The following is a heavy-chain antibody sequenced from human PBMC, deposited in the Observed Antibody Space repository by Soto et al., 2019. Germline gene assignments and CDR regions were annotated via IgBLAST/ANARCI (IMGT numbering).Heavy chain of an antibody. D-gene: IGHD3-22*01. CDR2: ISGSGGST. J-gene: IGHJ4*02. CDR1: GFTFSSYA. V-gene: IGHV3-23*01. Sequence: GGSLRLSCAASGFTFSSYAMSWVRQAPGKGLEWVSAISGSGGSTYYADSVKGRFTISRDNSKNTLYLQMNSLRAEDTAVYYCAKRPLTTPTYYYDSSGYYYEDWGQGTLVTVSS. CDR3: AKRPLTTPTYYYDSSGYYYED.